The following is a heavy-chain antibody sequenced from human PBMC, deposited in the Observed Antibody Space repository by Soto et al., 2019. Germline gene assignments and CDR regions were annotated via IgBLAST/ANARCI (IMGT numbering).Heavy chain of an antibody. V-gene: IGHV4-59*08. D-gene: IGHD1-26*01. Sequence: PSETLSLTCVVSGGSLSSYYWSWIRQPPGKGLEWIGYIYYSGSTNYNPSLKSRVTISVDTSKNQFSLKLSSVTAADTAVYYCARTSFGSRTGWFDPWGQGTLVTVSS. CDR2: IYYSGST. J-gene: IGHJ5*02. CDR1: GGSLSSYY. CDR3: ARTSFGSRTGWFDP.